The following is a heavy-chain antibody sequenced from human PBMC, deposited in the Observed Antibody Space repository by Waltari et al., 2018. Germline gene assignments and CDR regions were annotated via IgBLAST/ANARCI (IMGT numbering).Heavy chain of an antibody. CDR1: GFTLSAFP. Sequence: EEQLVESGGGLVQPGGSLRLSCLASGFTLSAFPWSWVRQAPGKGLEWVSGISQIATNTAYADSVKGRFTVSRDNSKNTVYLQMNRLADDDTAIYFCAGSVRAGADAFDVWGQGTVVTVSS. CDR2: ISQIATNT. J-gene: IGHJ3*01. D-gene: IGHD6-19*01. V-gene: IGHV3-23*04. CDR3: AGSVRAGADAFDV.